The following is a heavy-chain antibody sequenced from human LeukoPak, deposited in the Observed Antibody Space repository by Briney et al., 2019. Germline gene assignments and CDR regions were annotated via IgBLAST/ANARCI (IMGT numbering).Heavy chain of an antibody. J-gene: IGHJ5*02. CDR2: IYTSGST. Sequence: SETLSLTCTVSGGSISSGSYYWSWLRQPAGKGLEWIGRIYTSGSTNYNPSLKSQVTKSVDTSKNQFSLKLSSVTAADTAVYYCARSRGGRYSSNNWFDPWGQGTLVTVSS. CDR3: ARSRGGRYSSNNWFDP. CDR1: GGSISSGSYY. V-gene: IGHV4-61*02. D-gene: IGHD6-19*01.